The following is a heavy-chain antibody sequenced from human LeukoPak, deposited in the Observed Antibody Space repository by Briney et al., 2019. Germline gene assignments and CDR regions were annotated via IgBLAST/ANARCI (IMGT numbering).Heavy chain of an antibody. D-gene: IGHD6-6*01. J-gene: IGHJ6*03. CDR1: GGSISSYY. V-gene: IGHV4-59*08. CDR2: IYYSGST. CDR3: AGVNSSSNYYYYMDV. Sequence: PSETLSLTCTVSGGSISSYYCSWIRQPPRKGLEWIGYIYYSGSTNYNPSLKSRVTISVDTSKNQFSLKLSSVTAADTAVYYCAGVNSSSNYYYYMDVWGKGTTVTVSS.